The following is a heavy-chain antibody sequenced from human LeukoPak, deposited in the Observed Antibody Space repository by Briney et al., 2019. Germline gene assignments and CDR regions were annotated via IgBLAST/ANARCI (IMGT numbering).Heavy chain of an antibody. CDR1: NGSISTYY. Sequence: SETLSLTCIVSNGSISTYYWSWIRQPPGKGLEWIGYIDYSGSTNYNPSLKSRVTMSLDTSKNHFSLRLSSVTAADSAVYYCARVSRRHTLDYWGRGTLVTVSS. V-gene: IGHV4-59*01. CDR2: IDYSGST. CDR3: ARVSRRHTLDY. J-gene: IGHJ4*02.